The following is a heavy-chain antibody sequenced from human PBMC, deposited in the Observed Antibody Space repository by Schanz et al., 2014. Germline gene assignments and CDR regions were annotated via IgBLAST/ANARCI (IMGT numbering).Heavy chain of an antibody. CDR3: AASSGWHPSTDY. J-gene: IGHJ4*02. Sequence: EVQLVESGGGLVQPGKSLRLSCAASGFTFDKYAMHWVRQAPGKGLEWVSVISWNSGTIGYADSVKGRFTISRDNAKSSLYLQMSSLRVEDTAVYYCAASSGWHPSTDYWGQGTLVTVSS. D-gene: IGHD6-19*01. CDR1: GFTFDKYA. V-gene: IGHV3-9*01. CDR2: ISWNSGTI.